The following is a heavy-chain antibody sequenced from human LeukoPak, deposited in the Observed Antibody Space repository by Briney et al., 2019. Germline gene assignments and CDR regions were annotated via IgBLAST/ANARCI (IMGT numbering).Heavy chain of an antibody. CDR1: GYTFTSYG. D-gene: IGHD3-3*01. Sequence: VASVKVSCKASGYTFTSYGISWVRQAPGQGLEWMGWISAYNGNTNYAQKLQGRVTMTTDTSTSTAYMELRSPRSDDTAVYYCARDSPGYDFWSGYYGIDYWGQGTLVTVSS. J-gene: IGHJ4*02. CDR2: ISAYNGNT. CDR3: ARDSPGYDFWSGYYGIDY. V-gene: IGHV1-18*01.